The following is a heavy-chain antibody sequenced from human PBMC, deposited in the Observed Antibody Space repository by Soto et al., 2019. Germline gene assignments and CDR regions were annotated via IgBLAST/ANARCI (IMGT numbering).Heavy chain of an antibody. CDR1: GFSLTTTGVG. CDR2: VFWDGGE. CDR3: TQVYGSGSWGWYFHS. J-gene: IGHJ4*02. D-gene: IGHD1-26*01. V-gene: IGHV2-5*02. Sequence: QITLRESGPSLVKPTETLTLTCTFSGFSLTTTGVGVGWIRQPPGKALEWLAVVFWDGGERYSPSLKSRVTXTXXXSXXQVVFTMTTMDPADTATYYCTQVYGSGSWGWYFHSWGQGTLVTVSS.